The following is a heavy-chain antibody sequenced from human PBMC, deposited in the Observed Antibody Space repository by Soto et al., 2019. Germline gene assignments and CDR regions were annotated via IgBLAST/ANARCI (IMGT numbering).Heavy chain of an antibody. J-gene: IGHJ4*02. D-gene: IGHD1-26*01. V-gene: IGHV5-10-1*01. CDR3: ARPYYSGSYYFDY. CDR2: IDPSDSYT. Sequence: GESLKISCKGSGYSFTSYWISWVRQMPGNGLEWMGRIDPSDSYTNYSPSFQGHVTISADKSISTAYLQWSSLKASDTAMYYCARPYYSGSYYFDYWGQGTLVTVSS. CDR1: GYSFTSYW.